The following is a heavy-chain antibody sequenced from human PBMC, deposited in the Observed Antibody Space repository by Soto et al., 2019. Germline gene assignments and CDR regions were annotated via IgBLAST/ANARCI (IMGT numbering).Heavy chain of an antibody. V-gene: IGHV1-18*01. Sequence: VASVKVSCKASGYAFTTYGITWVRQAPGQGLEWMGWISAHNGNTNYAQKLQGRVTVTRDTSTSTAYMELRSLRSDDTAVYYCGRVGSALDYWGQGTLVTVSS. CDR1: GYAFTTYG. D-gene: IGHD3-10*01. J-gene: IGHJ4*02. CDR3: GRVGSALDY. CDR2: ISAHNGNT.